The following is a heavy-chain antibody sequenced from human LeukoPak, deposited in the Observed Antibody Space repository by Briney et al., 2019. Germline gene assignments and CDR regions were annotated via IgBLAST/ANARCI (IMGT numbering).Heavy chain of an antibody. Sequence: QAGGSLRLSCAAYGFTFSRYWMHWVRQAPGKGLVWVSRINTDGISTKYADSVKGRFTISRDNAKNTLYLQMNSLRAEDTAVYYCAKDYSSGLYDAFDIWGQGTVVTVSS. D-gene: IGHD5-18*01. CDR2: INTDGIST. V-gene: IGHV3-74*01. J-gene: IGHJ3*02. CDR3: AKDYSSGLYDAFDI. CDR1: GFTFSRYW.